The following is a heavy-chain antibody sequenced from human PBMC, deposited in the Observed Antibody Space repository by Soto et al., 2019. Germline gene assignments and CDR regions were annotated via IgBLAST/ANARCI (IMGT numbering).Heavy chain of an antibody. D-gene: IGHD3-10*01. CDR2: ISSSSSYI. J-gene: IGHJ6*02. Sequence: GGSLRLSCAASGFTFSSDSMNWVRQAPGKGLEWVSSISSSSSYIYYADSVKGRFTISRDNAKNSLYLQMNSLRSEDTAVYYCFRGVRYYGMDVWGQGTTDNVSS. V-gene: IGHV3-21*04. CDR3: FRGVRYYGMDV. CDR1: GFTFSSDS.